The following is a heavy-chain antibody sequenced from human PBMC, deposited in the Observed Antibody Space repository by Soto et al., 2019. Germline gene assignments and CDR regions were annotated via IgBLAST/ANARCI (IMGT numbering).Heavy chain of an antibody. Sequence: QVQLVQSGAAVQKPGSSVKVSCKASGGTFSSYAIRWVRQAPGQGLAWTGGSIPICGTANYAQKFQGRVTITADESTSTAYMELSRLRAEDTDVYYCARSKGHTWRQLWQFDYWGPGTLVTVSS. CDR2: SIPICGTA. V-gene: IGHV1-69*01. CDR3: ARSKGHTWRQLWQFDY. D-gene: IGHD5-18*01. J-gene: IGHJ4*02. CDR1: GGTFSSYA.